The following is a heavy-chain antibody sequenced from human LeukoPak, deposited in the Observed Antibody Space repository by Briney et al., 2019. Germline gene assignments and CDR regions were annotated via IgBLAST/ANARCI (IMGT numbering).Heavy chain of an antibody. Sequence: PGGPLRLSCAASGFTFSSYAMSWVRQAPGKGLEWVSAISGSGGSSSYADSVRGRFTISRDNSKNTLYLQMNSLRAEDTAIYYCAKDRRYGEPTTWGVWFDPWGQGTLVTVSS. J-gene: IGHJ5*02. D-gene: IGHD4-17*01. CDR3: AKDRRYGEPTTWGVWFDP. V-gene: IGHV3-23*01. CDR2: ISGSGGSS. CDR1: GFTFSSYA.